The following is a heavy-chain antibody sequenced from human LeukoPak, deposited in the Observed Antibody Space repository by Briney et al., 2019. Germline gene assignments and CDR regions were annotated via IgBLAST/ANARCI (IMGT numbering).Heavy chain of an antibody. D-gene: IGHD2-2*01. J-gene: IGHJ5*02. CDR2: ISAYNGNT. V-gene: IGHV1-18*01. CDR3: ARAGRYCSSTSCKGFDP. Sequence: ASVKVSCKASGYTFTSYGISWVRQAPGQELEWMGWISAYNGNTNYAQKLQGRVTMTTDTSTSTAYMELRSLRSDDTAVYYCARAGRYCSSTSCKGFDPWGQGTLVTVSS. CDR1: GYTFTSYG.